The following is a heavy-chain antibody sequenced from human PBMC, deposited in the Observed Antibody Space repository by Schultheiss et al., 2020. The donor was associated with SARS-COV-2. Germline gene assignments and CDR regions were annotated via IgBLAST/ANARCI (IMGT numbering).Heavy chain of an antibody. Sequence: SETLSLTCTVSGGSISSYYWSWIRQPPGKGLEWIGYIYYSGSTNYNPSLKSRVTISVDTSKNQFSLQLNSVTPEDTAVYYCARGYYYPDDYYYYYMDVWGKGTTVTVSS. V-gene: IGHV4-59*12. J-gene: IGHJ6*03. CDR3: ARGYYYPDDYYYYYMDV. CDR1: GGSISSYY. CDR2: IYYSGST. D-gene: IGHD3-22*01.